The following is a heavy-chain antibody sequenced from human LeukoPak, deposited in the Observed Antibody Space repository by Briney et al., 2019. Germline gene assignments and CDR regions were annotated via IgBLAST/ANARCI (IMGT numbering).Heavy chain of an antibody. CDR3: AKERVVVVPAAPDY. Sequence: PGGSLRLSCAASGFTVSSNYMSWVRQAPGKGLEWVSAISGSGGSTYYADSVKGRFTISRDNSKNTLYLQMNSLRAEDTAVYYCAKERVVVVPAAPDYWGQGTLVTVSS. J-gene: IGHJ4*02. V-gene: IGHV3-23*01. CDR1: GFTVSSNY. D-gene: IGHD2-2*01. CDR2: ISGSGGST.